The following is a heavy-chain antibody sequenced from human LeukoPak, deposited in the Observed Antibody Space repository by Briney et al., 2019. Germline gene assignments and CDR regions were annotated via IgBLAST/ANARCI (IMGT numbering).Heavy chain of an antibody. CDR2: IYYRGST. CDR3: ARHGAIPEY. Sequence: SETLSLTCSVSGGSMGTYYCTWVRQPPGKGLEWIGYIYYRGSTNYNPSLKSRVTISEDTAKNQFSLKLTSVTAADTAVYYCARHGAIPEYWGQGSLVIVSS. D-gene: IGHD2-21*01. J-gene: IGHJ4*02. V-gene: IGHV4-59*08. CDR1: GGSMGTYY.